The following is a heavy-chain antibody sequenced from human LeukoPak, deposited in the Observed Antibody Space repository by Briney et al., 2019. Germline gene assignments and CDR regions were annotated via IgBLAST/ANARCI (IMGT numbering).Heavy chain of an antibody. CDR2: IKSKTGGGTT. CDR3: TTDRRMVRGVPSNYYYGMDV. CDR1: GFTFSNAW. V-gene: IGHV3-15*01. Sequence: PGGSLRLSCAASGFTFSNAWMSWVRQTPGKGLEWVGRIKSKTGGGTTDYAAPVKGRFTISRDDSKNTLYLQMNSLKTEDAAVYYCTTDRRMVRGVPSNYYYGMDVWGQGTTVTVSS. J-gene: IGHJ6*02. D-gene: IGHD3-10*01.